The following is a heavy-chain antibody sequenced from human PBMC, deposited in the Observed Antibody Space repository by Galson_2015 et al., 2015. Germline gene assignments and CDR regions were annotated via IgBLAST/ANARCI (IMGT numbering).Heavy chain of an antibody. CDR1: GYTFTSYG. CDR2: ISAYNGNT. D-gene: IGHD3-10*01. J-gene: IGHJ3*02. V-gene: IGHV1-18*01. CDR3: ARGFLVGGRMDDAFDI. Sequence: SVKVSCKASGYTFTSYGISWVRQAPGQGLEWMGWISAYNGNTNYAQKLQGRVTMTTDTSTSTAYMELRSLRSDDTAVYYCARGFLVGGRMDDAFDIWGQGTMVTVSS.